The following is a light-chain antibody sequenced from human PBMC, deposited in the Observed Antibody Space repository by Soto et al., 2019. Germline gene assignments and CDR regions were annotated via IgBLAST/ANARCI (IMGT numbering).Light chain of an antibody. CDR3: QQYSASVLT. V-gene: IGKV3-20*01. Sequence: EVVLTQSPGTLSLSPGERATLSCRASHIISSNYLAWYQQKSGQPPRLLIFGASFRATGVPDRFSGGGSGTDFTLTISGLEPEDFAIYFCQQYSASVLTFGGGTRVEIK. CDR2: GAS. J-gene: IGKJ4*01. CDR1: HIISSNY.